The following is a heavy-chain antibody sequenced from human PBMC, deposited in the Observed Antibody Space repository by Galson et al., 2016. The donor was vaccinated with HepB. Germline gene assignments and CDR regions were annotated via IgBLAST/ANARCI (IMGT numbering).Heavy chain of an antibody. J-gene: IGHJ6*02. CDR1: GFTFINYG. V-gene: IGHV3-33*06. CDR2: ICYDGTNK. CDR3: AKDGGDVENFPYYYGMDV. D-gene: IGHD3-16*01. Sequence: SLRLSCAASGFTFINYGMHWVHQAPGKGLEWVALICYDGTNKYYADSVKGRFTISRDNSKNTVYLQMNSLRAEDTAVYYCAKDGGDVENFPYYYGMDVWGQGTLVTVSS.